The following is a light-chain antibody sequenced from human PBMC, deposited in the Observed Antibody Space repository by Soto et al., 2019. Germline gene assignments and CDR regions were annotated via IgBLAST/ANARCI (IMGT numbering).Light chain of an antibody. J-gene: IGKJ5*01. CDR1: QGISSY. Sequence: DIQLTQSPSFLSASVGDRVTITCRASQGISSYLAWYQQKPGKAPKLLIYAASTLQSGVPSRFSGSGSGTEFTLTISSLQPEDFATYYCHQLNSYPITFGQGIRLEIK. CDR2: AAS. CDR3: HQLNSYPIT. V-gene: IGKV1-9*01.